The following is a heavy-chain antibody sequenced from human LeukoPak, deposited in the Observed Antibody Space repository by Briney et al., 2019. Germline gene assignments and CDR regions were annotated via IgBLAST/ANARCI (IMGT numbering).Heavy chain of an antibody. CDR3: ARDPWLFGPGDAFDI. V-gene: IGHV4-38-2*02. CDR2: IYHSGST. J-gene: IGHJ3*02. Sequence: SETLSLTCTVSGYSISSGYYWGWIRQPPGKGLEWIGSIYHSGSTYYNPSLKSRVTISVDTSKNQFSLKLSSVTAADTAVYYCARDPWLFGPGDAFDIWGQGTMVTVSS. CDR1: GYSISSGYY. D-gene: IGHD3-9*01.